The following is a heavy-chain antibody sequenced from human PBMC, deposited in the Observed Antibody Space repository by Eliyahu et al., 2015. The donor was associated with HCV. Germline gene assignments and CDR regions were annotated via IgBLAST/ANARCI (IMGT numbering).Heavy chain of an antibody. Sequence: EVQLVESGGGLVQPGGSLRLSCAASGFTFTSYWMHWVRQAPGKGLVWVSRIKSDGSTTGYADSVKGRFTISRDNAKNTLYLQMNSLRAEDTAVYYCARELYNSNWYRARGMDVWGQGTTVTVSS. CDR3: ARELYNSNWYRARGMDV. D-gene: IGHD6-13*01. CDR1: GFTFTSYW. V-gene: IGHV3-74*01. J-gene: IGHJ6*02. CDR2: IKSDGSTT.